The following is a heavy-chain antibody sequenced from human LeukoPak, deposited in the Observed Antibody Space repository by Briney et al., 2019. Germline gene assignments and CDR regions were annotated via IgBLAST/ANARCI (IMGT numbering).Heavy chain of an antibody. CDR3: ARGQDYYDSSGYYYGY. V-gene: IGHV1-69*05. Sequence: SVKVSCKASGGTFSSYAISWVRQAPGQGLEWMGGIIPIFGTANYAQKFQGRVTITRDTSASTAYMELSSLRSEDTAVYYCARGQDYYDSSGYYYGYWGQGTLVTVSS. CDR1: GGTFSSYA. J-gene: IGHJ4*02. CDR2: IIPIFGTA. D-gene: IGHD3-22*01.